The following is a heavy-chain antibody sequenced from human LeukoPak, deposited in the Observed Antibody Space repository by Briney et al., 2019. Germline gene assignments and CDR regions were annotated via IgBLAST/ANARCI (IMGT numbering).Heavy chain of an antibody. CDR2: ISSSSSTI. D-gene: IGHD3-22*01. J-gene: IGHJ3*02. V-gene: IGHV3-48*01. CDR1: GFTFSSYS. Sequence: QPGGSLRLSCAASGFTFSSYSMNWVRQAPGKGLEWVSYISSSSSTIYYADSVKGRFTISRDNAENSLYLQMNSLRAEDTAVYYCARDHHRRLYDSQARDTFDIWGQGTMVTVSS. CDR3: ARDHHRRLYDSQARDTFDI.